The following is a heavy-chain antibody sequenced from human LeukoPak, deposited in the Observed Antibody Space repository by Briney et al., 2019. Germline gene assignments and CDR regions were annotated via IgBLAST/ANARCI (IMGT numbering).Heavy chain of an antibody. CDR3: ARDYASGSYYSGDY. CDR1: GFTFSSYA. D-gene: IGHD3-10*01. J-gene: IGHJ4*02. Sequence: GGSLRLSCAASGFTFSSYAMNWVRQAPGKGLEWVSAISGSGGRTYYSDSVKGRFTISRDNSENTLYLQMNSLRAEDTAVYYCARDYASGSYYSGDYWGQGTLVTVSS. V-gene: IGHV3-23*01. CDR2: ISGSGGRT.